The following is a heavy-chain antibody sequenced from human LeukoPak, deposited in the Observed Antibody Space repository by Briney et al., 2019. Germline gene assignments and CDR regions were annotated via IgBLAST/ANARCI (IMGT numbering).Heavy chain of an antibody. CDR3: ARDQLGCSGGSCQSWFDP. Sequence: SETLSLTCAVSGYSISSGYYWGWIRQPPGKGLEWIGSIYHSGSTYYTPSLKSRVTISVDTSKKQFSLKLSSVTAADTAVYYCARDQLGCSGGSCQSWFDPWGQGTLVTVSS. CDR2: IYHSGST. V-gene: IGHV4-38-2*02. J-gene: IGHJ5*02. CDR1: GYSISSGYY. D-gene: IGHD2-15*01.